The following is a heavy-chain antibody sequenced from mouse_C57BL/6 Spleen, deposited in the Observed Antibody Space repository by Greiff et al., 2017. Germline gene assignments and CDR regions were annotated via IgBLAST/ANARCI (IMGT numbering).Heavy chain of an antibody. J-gene: IGHJ2*01. V-gene: IGHV8-8*01. CDR1: GFSLSTFGMG. CDR3: DGIEDYYRDIDY. CDR2: LWWDDDK. D-gene: IGHD1-1*01. Sequence: QVTLKESGPGILQPSQTLSLSCSFSGFSLSTFGMGVGWLRPPSGQGLEWLAHLWWDDDKYDNPVLKRRLTISKDTYKNQIILKNDNVDTADTATYYCDGIEDYYRDIDYWGQGTTLTVSS.